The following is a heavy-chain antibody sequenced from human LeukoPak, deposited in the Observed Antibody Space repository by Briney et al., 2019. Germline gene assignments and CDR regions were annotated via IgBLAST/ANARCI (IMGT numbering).Heavy chain of an antibody. Sequence: SETLSLTCAVYGGSFSGYYWSWIRQPPGKGLEWIGEINHSGSTNYNPSLKSRVTISVDTSKNQFSLKLSSVSAADTAVYYCARDNWNYGSSMDVWGQGTTVTVSS. CDR1: GGSFSGYY. V-gene: IGHV4-34*01. CDR2: INHSGST. D-gene: IGHD1-7*01. J-gene: IGHJ6*02. CDR3: ARDNWNYGSSMDV.